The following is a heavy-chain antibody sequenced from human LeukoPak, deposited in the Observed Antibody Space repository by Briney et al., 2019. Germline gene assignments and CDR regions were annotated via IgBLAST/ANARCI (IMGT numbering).Heavy chain of an antibody. CDR3: TRVNILTGYHNFFDY. CDR2: IYYTGST. V-gene: IGHV4-39*07. J-gene: IGHJ4*02. D-gene: IGHD3-9*01. CDR1: GGSISGSSYY. Sequence: PSETLSLTCTVSGGSISGSSYYWGWIRQPPGKGLEWIGSIYYTGSTYYNPSLESPVTILVDTSKNQFSLHLSSVTAADTAVYYCTRVNILTGYHNFFDYWGQGTLVTVSS.